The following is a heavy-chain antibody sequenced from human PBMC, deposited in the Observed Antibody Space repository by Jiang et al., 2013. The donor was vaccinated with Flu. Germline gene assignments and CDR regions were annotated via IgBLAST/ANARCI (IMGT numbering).Heavy chain of an antibody. Sequence: SGAEVKKPGASVKVSCKASGYTFTSYFMHWVRQAPGQGLEWMGVITPLDGSTTYAQNFQGRVTMTRDTSTSTVYMDLSSLKSEDTAVYYCGSRTYGSGSQFTIISWGQGTLVTVSS. J-gene: IGHJ5*02. V-gene: IGHV1-46*01. CDR2: ITPLDGST. CDR1: GYTFTSYF. CDR3: GSRTYGSGSQFTIIS. D-gene: IGHD3-10*01.